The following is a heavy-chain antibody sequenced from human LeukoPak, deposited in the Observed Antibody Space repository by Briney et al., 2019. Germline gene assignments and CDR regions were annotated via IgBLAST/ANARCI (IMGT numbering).Heavy chain of an antibody. J-gene: IGHJ4*02. CDR2: IYSGGST. Sequence: GGSLRLSCAASGFIVSSNYMGWVRQAPGKGLEWVSVIYSGGSTHNADSVKGRFSLSRDNSKNTLYLQMNSLRAEDTAVYYCARGLSGSIGYYFDYWGQGTLVTVSS. CDR3: ARGLSGSIGYYFDY. CDR1: GFIVSSNY. D-gene: IGHD3-3*01. V-gene: IGHV3-66*01.